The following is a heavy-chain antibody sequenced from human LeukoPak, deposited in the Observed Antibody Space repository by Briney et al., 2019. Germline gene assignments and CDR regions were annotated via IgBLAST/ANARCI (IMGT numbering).Heavy chain of an antibody. CDR3: AREGRIAVAPLDW. Sequence: GASVKVSCKASGYTFTSYAMNWVRQAPGQGLEWMGWINTTTGNPTYAQGFAGRFVFSVDTSVTTAYLQINSLSPDDTGIYFCAREGRIAVAPLDWWGQGTQVTVSS. CDR2: INTTTGNP. V-gene: IGHV7-4-1*02. CDR1: GYTFTSYA. J-gene: IGHJ4*02. D-gene: IGHD6-19*01.